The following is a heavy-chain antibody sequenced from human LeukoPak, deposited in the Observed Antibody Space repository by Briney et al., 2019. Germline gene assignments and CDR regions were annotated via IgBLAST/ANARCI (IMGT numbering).Heavy chain of an antibody. Sequence: PGESLKISCKGSGCSFTTYWIGWVRQMPGKGLEWMGIIYPGDSDTRYNPSFEGQVTISADKSISTAYLQWSTLKASDTAMYYCARHGGYYYGSGSTTDYFDPWGQGTLVTVSS. CDR1: GCSFTTYW. CDR2: IYPGDSDT. D-gene: IGHD3-10*01. V-gene: IGHV5-51*01. CDR3: ARHGGYYYGSGSTTDYFDP. J-gene: IGHJ5*02.